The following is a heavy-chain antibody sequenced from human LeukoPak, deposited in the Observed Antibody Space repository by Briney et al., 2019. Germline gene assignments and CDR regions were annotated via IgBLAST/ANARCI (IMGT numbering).Heavy chain of an antibody. V-gene: IGHV3-23*01. CDR2: ISGSGGST. CDR3: AKDHGRTSGPDY. J-gene: IGHJ4*02. CDR1: GFTFSSYA. Sequence: PGRSLRLSCAASGFTFSSYAMSWVRQAPGKGLEWVSAISGSGGSTYYADSVKGRFTISRDNSKNTLYLQMNSLRAEDTAVYYCAKDHGRTSGPDYWGQGTLVTVSS. D-gene: IGHD2-8*02.